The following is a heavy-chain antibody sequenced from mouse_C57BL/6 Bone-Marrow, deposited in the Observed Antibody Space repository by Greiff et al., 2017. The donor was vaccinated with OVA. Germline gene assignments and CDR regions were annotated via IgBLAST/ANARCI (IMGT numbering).Heavy chain of an antibody. V-gene: IGHV5-4*03. D-gene: IGHD1-1*01. CDR2: ISDGGSYT. J-gene: IGHJ1*03. Sequence: EVKVEESGGGLVKPGGSLKLSCAASGFTFSSYAMSWVRQTPEKRLEWVATISDGGSYTYYPDNVKGRFTISRDNAKNNLYLQMSHLKSEDTAMYYCASVHYYGSSYDWYFDVWGTGTTVTVSS. CDR1: GFTFSSYA. CDR3: ASVHYYGSSYDWYFDV.